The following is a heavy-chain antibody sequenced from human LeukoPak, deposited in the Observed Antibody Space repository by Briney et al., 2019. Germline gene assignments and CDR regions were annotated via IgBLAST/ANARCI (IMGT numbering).Heavy chain of an antibody. CDR2: ISSSGGST. J-gene: IGHJ3*02. V-gene: IGHV3-23*01. Sequence: GGSLRLSCAASGFTFSNAWMSWVRQAPGKGLEWVSAISSSGGSTYYTDSVKGRFTISRDNSKNTLYLQMNSLRAEDTAVYYCAKDRGDPPKIMAAYDIWGQGTIVSVSS. CDR1: GFTFSNAW. D-gene: IGHD3-10*01. CDR3: AKDRGDPPKIMAAYDI.